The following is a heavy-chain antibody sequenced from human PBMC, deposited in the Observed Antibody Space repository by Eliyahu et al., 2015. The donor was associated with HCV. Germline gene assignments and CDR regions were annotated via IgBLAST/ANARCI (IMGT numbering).Heavy chain of an antibody. CDR1: GFTFSTXW. V-gene: IGHV3-15*01. D-gene: IGHD3-10*01. Sequence: EVQLVESGGGLVKPGGSLRLSCAASGFTFSTXWMSWVRQAPGKGLEWIGRIKSKTDGGTTDYAAPVKGRFTISRDDSKSTLYLQMNSLKTEDTAVYYCTTGAPGGFDYYLDVWGRGTTVTVSS. CDR2: IKSKTDGGTT. J-gene: IGHJ6*03. CDR3: TTGAPGGFDYYLDV.